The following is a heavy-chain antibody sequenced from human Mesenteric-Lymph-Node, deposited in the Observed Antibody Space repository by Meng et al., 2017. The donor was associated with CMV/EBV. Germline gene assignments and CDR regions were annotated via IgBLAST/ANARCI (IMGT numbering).Heavy chain of an antibody. D-gene: IGHD2-2*01. J-gene: IGHJ1*01. CDR1: FASFA. CDR3: AKDQGGEGYQLLFRGPFQH. V-gene: IGHV3-23*01. CDR2: ISCSGGGI. Sequence: FASFASSSVRHAPCMGLGWVPAISCSGGGIYSVAAVTGRFPISRDNSKNPLYLQMNSLRAEDTAVYYCAKDQGGEGYQLLFRGPFQHWGQGTLVTVSS.